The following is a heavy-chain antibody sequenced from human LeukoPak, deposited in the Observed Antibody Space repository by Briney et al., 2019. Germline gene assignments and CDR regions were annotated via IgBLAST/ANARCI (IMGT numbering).Heavy chain of an antibody. V-gene: IGHV5-51*01. CDR1: GYSFTSYW. D-gene: IGHD2-15*01. Sequence: GESLQISCKGSGYSFTSYWIGWVRQMPGKGLEWMGIIYPGDSDTRYSPSFQGQVTISADKSISTAYLQWSSLKASDTAMYYCASERLDCSGGSCYPSWGQGTLVTVSS. CDR3: ASERLDCSGGSCYPS. J-gene: IGHJ4*02. CDR2: IYPGDSDT.